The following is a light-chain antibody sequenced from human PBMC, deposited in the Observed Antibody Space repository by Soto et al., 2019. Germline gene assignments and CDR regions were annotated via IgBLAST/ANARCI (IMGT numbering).Light chain of an antibody. V-gene: IGKV1-17*01. Sequence: DIQMTQSPSSLSASVGDRVTITCRASQSISNYLNWYQQKPGKAPKLLIYAASSLQSGVPSRFSGSGSGTDFTLTISSLQPEDFATYYCLQHDSYPQTFGQGTKVDIK. CDR3: LQHDSYPQT. J-gene: IGKJ1*01. CDR1: QSISNY. CDR2: AAS.